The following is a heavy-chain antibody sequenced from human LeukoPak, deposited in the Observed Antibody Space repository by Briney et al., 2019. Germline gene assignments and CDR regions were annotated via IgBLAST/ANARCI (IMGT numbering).Heavy chain of an antibody. J-gene: IGHJ5*01. V-gene: IGHV4-59*01. Sequence: KPSETLSLTCTVSGASISSYYWSWIRQPPGKGLEWIGYMFYSGHTSYNASLKSRVTISLDTSKNHFSLKLTSVTAADTAVYYCARGIVVEPAAMSWFDSWGQGTLVTVSS. CDR2: MFYSGHT. CDR3: ARGIVVEPAAMSWFDS. D-gene: IGHD2-2*01. CDR1: GASISSYY.